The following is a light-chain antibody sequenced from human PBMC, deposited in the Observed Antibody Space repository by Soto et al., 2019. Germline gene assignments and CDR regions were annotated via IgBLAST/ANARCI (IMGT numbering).Light chain of an antibody. V-gene: IGLV1-44*01. CDR2: TNN. J-gene: IGLJ1*01. Sequence: QAARTQPPSASGTPGQRVTISCSGSSSNIGSSNVNWYQRLPGTAPKLLIYTNNQRPSGVPDRFSSSKSGASASLAISGLQSEDEADYYCAAWDDRPNRPVFGTGPKVTVL. CDR3: AAWDDRPNRPV. CDR1: SSNIGSSN.